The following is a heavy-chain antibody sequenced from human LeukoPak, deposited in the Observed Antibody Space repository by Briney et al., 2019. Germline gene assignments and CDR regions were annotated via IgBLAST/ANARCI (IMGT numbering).Heavy chain of an antibody. V-gene: IGHV1-46*01. Sequence: ASVRVSCKASGYTFTGYYMHWVRQAPGQGLEWMGIINPRGGSTDYAQKFQDRVTVTSDTSTSTVYMELNSLRSEDTAVYFCARVGVTAATADYWGQGTLVTVSS. CDR1: GYTFTGYY. J-gene: IGHJ4*02. D-gene: IGHD6-25*01. CDR3: ARVGVTAATADY. CDR2: INPRGGST.